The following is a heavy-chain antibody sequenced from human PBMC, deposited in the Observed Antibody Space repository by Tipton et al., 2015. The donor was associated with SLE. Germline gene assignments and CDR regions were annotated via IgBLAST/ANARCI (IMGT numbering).Heavy chain of an antibody. D-gene: IGHD6-6*01. CDR3: TRRQWDSSSFDY. CDR2: IYYSGSA. J-gene: IGHJ4*02. V-gene: IGHV4-34*01. CDR1: GGSFSGYY. Sequence: TLSLTCAVYGGSFSGYYWGWIRQPPGKGLEWIGHIYYSGSAYYNPSLRSRVTISVDTSKNQFSLKLRSVTAADTAVYYCTRRQWDSSSFDYWGQGTLVTVSS.